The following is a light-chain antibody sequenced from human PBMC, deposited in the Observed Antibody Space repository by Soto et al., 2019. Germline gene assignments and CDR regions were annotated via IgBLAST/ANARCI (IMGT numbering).Light chain of an antibody. Sequence: DIQMTQSPSSLSASVGDRVTITCQASQDISMYLNWYQQQPGKAPKLLIYAASNLETGVPSRFSGSGSGTDFSFTISSLQPEDIAEYYCQQYDSLPLTFGQGTRLEIK. J-gene: IGKJ5*01. CDR2: AAS. CDR3: QQYDSLPLT. V-gene: IGKV1-33*01. CDR1: QDISMY.